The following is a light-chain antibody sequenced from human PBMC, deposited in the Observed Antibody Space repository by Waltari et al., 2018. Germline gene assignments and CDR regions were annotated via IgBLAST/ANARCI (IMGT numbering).Light chain of an antibody. CDR2: GKN. CDR1: SLRYYY. J-gene: IGLJ3*02. Sequence: SSELTQDPAVSVALGQTVKITCQGDSLRYYYANWYRQRPGQAPLLVMYGKNNRPSAIPDRFSCSYSADTASLTITGAQAEDDADYYCNSRNGRANQVVFAGGTKVTVL. V-gene: IGLV3-19*01. CDR3: NSRNGRANQVV.